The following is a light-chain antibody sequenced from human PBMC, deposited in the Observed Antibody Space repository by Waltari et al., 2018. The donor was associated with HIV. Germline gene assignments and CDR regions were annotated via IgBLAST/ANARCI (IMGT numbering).Light chain of an antibody. CDR1: RANIGRNT. CDR2: SNN. V-gene: IGLV1-44*01. CDR3: TTWDDSLNVLV. J-gene: IGLJ3*02. Sequence: QSVLTQPPSAAGTPGQTVTISCSGRRANIGRNTVNWYQQHPGTAPKLLIYSNNVRPSGVPDRFSGFKSGSSASLAISGLQSQDEADYYCTTWDDSLNVLVFGGGTEVTVL.